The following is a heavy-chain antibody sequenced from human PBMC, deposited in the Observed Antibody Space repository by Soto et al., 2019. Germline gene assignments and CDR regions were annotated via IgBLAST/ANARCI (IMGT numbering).Heavy chain of an antibody. CDR3: TRKTNADS. CDR1: GFTFSSYS. J-gene: IGHJ4*02. CDR2: IGRSDNNI. Sequence: EAQLVESWGGVVQPGGSLRLSCAASGFTFSSYSMNWVRLAPGKGLEWISYIGRSDNNIHYADPVKGRFTISRDNAKSSLYLQMDSLRDEDTAVYYCTRKTNADSWGQGTLVTVSS. V-gene: IGHV3-48*02.